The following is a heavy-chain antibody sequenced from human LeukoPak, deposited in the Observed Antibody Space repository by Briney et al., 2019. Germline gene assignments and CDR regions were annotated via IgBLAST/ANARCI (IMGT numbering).Heavy chain of an antibody. CDR2: IWADGAP. Sequence: SETLSPTCTVSGDSISSGNYYWSWIRQPAGKGLEWIGRIWADGAPTYRPSLKSRVTISVDTSNNQFSLKLSSVTAADTAVYYCARDLSYGRRDWFDPWGQGTLVTVSS. CDR3: ARDLSYGRRDWFDP. D-gene: IGHD4-17*01. J-gene: IGHJ5*02. CDR1: GDSISSGNYY. V-gene: IGHV4-61*02.